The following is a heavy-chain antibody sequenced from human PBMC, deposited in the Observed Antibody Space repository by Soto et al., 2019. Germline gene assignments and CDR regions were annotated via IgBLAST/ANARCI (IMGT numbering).Heavy chain of an antibody. CDR2: ISSSGDDT. D-gene: IGHD2-2*01. CDR1: GFTFSSSA. V-gene: IGHV3-23*01. J-gene: IGHJ4*02. CDR3: AKRFYCSSTRCYGFNS. Sequence: GGSLRLSCAASGFTFSSSAMSWVRQAPGMGLEWVSAISSSGDDTYYADSVKGRFTISKDNSKNTLYLQMNSLRAEDTAIYFCAKRFYCSSTRCYGFNSWGKGTRGTVSS.